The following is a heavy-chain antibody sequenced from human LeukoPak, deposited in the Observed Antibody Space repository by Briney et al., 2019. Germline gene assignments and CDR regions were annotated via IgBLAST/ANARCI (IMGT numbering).Heavy chain of an antibody. CDR1: GGSFRAYY. CDR3: ARGRSSGLSSSIDN. V-gene: IGHV4-34*01. D-gene: IGHD6-19*01. J-gene: IGHJ4*02. Sequence: SETLSLTCAVYGGSFRAYYWSWIGQSPGKGLEWIGEINRSGSTNYTPSLKSRVTMSLDTSKNQFSLRLKSVTAADTALYYCARGRSSGLSSSIDNWGQGTLVTVSS. CDR2: INRSGST.